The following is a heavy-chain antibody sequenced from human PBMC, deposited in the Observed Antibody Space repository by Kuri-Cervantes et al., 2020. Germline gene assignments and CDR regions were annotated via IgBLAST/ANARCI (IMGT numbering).Heavy chain of an antibody. Sequence: ASVKVSCKASGYTFTSYDINWVRQATGQGLEWMGWMNPNSGNTGYAQKFQGRVTMTRNTSISTAHMELSSLRSEDTAVYYCVRTSILCSGGSCYDDWGQGTLVTVSS. CDR1: GYTFTSYD. J-gene: IGHJ4*02. D-gene: IGHD2-15*01. V-gene: IGHV1-8*01. CDR3: VRTSILCSGGSCYDD. CDR2: MNPNSGNT.